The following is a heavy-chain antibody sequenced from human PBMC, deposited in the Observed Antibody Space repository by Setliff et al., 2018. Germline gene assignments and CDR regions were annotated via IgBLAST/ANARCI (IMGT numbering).Heavy chain of an antibody. CDR3: ARDRVAYYDILTPGAFDI. Sequence: GASVKVSCKAPGYTFTSHYMHWVRQAPGQGLEWMGGIIPIFGTANYAQKFQGRVTITADESTSTAYMELSSLRSEDTAVYYCARDRVAYYDILTPGAFDIWDQGTMVTVSS. J-gene: IGHJ3*02. CDR1: GYTFTSHY. CDR2: IIPIFGTA. D-gene: IGHD3-9*01. V-gene: IGHV1-69*13.